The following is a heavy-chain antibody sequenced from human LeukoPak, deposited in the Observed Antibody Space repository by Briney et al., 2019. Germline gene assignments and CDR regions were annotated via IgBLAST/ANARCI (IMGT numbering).Heavy chain of an antibody. CDR2: IYYSGST. CDR3: ARHAHNSPYNWFDP. V-gene: IGHV4-59*08. Sequence: SETLSLTCTVSGGSISSYYWGWIRQPPGKGLEWIGYIYYSGSTNYNPSLKSRVTISVDTSKNQFSLKLSSVTAADTAVYYCARHAHNSPYNWFDPWGQGTLVTVSS. D-gene: IGHD2-21*01. CDR1: GGSISSYY. J-gene: IGHJ5*02.